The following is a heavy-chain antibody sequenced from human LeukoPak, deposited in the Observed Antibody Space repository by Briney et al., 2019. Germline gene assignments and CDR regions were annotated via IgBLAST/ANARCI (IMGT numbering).Heavy chain of an antibody. D-gene: IGHD3-22*01. V-gene: IGHV4-31*03. CDR2: IYYSGST. CDR3: ARVTDSSGYRLDY. J-gene: IGHJ4*02. Sequence: SQTLSLTCTVSGGSISSGGYYWSWIRQHPGKVLEWIGYIYYSGSTYYNPSLKSRATISVDTSKNQFSLKLSSVTAADTAVYYCARVTDSSGYRLDYWGQGTLVTVSS. CDR1: GGSISSGGYY.